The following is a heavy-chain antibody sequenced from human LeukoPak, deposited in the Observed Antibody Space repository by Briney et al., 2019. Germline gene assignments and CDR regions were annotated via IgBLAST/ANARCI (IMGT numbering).Heavy chain of an antibody. Sequence: GGSLRLSCAASGFTFSSYAMHWVRQAPGKGLEWVAVISYDGSNKYYADSVKGRFTISRDNSKNTLYLQMNSLRAEDTAVYYCAKDKTDGSGSYLHWGQGTLVTVSS. CDR3: AKDKTDGSGSYLH. D-gene: IGHD3-10*01. CDR2: ISYDGSNK. V-gene: IGHV3-30-3*01. CDR1: GFTFSSYA. J-gene: IGHJ4*02.